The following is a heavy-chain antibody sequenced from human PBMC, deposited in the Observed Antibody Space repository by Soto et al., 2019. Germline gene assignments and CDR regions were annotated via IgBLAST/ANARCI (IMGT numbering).Heavy chain of an antibody. D-gene: IGHD3-22*01. CDR1: GASICSYY. V-gene: IGHV4-59*08. J-gene: IGHJ5*01. CDR2: TYYSGST. Sequence: SLTLSLTCTVSGASICSYYWNWIPPPPGKGLEWIGNTYYSGSTNYNPSLKSRVTISIDTSRKQFSLKLSSVTAADTAVYYCARRLGYDSGGDSPFGCDSWGQGTLVTVS. CDR3: ARRLGYDSGGDSPFGCDS.